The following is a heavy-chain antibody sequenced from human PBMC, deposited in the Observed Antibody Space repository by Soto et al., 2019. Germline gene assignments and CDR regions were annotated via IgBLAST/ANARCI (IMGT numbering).Heavy chain of an antibody. V-gene: IGHV1-2*02. J-gene: IGHJ4*02. CDR1: AYTFTGYY. CDR2: INPNSGGT. Sequence: ASVKVSCKASAYTFTGYYVHWVRQAPGQGLEWMGWINPNSGGTNYAQKFQGRVTMTRDTSISTAYMDLNRLRSDDTAVYYCARARYCSSASCYKFDYWGKGTLVTVSS. D-gene: IGHD2-2*01. CDR3: ARARYCSSASCYKFDY.